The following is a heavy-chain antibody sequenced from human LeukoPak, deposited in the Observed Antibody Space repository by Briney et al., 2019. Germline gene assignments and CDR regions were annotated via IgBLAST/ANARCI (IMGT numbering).Heavy chain of an antibody. Sequence: GGSLRLSCAASGFTFSSYAMSWGRQAPGKGLEWVSAITGGGSSTFYADSVNGRFAISRDNSKNTLYLQMNSLRAEDTAVYYCANSATGVTRAFDIWGQGTMVTVSS. V-gene: IGHV3-23*01. CDR1: GFTFSSYA. CDR2: ITGGGSST. CDR3: ANSATGVTRAFDI. D-gene: IGHD2-8*01. J-gene: IGHJ3*02.